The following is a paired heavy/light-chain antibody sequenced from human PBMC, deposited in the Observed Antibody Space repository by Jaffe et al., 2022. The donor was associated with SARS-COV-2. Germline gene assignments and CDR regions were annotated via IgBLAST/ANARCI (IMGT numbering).Heavy chain of an antibody. J-gene: IGHJ6*03. Sequence: QVQLVQSGAEVKKPGASVKVSCKASGYTFSTYGITWVRQAPGQGLEWMGWINTYNGNTNYAQKLQGRVTMTTDTSTSTAYMELRSLRSDDTAIYYCARGPKIYYYFYMDVWGKGTTVTVSS. CDR2: INTYNGNT. V-gene: IGHV1-18*01. CDR1: GYTFSTYG. CDR3: ARGPKIYYYFYMDV.
Light chain of an antibody. J-gene: IGLJ1*01. CDR2: DVT. V-gene: IGLV2-14*01. CDR1: SSDVGGYNY. CDR3: SSYTSNSTYV. Sequence: QSALTQPASVSGSPGQSITISCTGTSSDVGGYNYVAWYQQHPGKAPKVMIYDVTNRPSGVSNRFSGSKSGTTASLTISGLQAEDEADYYCSSYTSNSTYVFGTGTKVTVL.